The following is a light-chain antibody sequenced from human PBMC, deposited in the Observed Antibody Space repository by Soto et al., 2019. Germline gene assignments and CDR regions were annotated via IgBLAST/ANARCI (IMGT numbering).Light chain of an antibody. CDR3: QQRNIWPPVT. V-gene: IGKV3-11*01. Sequence: DIVVTQSPVSLPVTLGEPASISCRSSQSVARNLAWYQQKPGQPPRLLIYGAFNRAAGIPARFSGSGSGTDFTLTISSLEPEDSAVYYCQQRNIWPPVTFGQGTRLEIK. J-gene: IGKJ5*01. CDR1: QSVARN. CDR2: GAF.